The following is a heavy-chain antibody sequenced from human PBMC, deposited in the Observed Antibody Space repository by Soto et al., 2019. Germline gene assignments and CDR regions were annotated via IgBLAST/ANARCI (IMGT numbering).Heavy chain of an antibody. D-gene: IGHD3-16*01. V-gene: IGHV3-23*01. CDR2: ITNNGDNR. J-gene: IGHJ4*03. CDR3: AKESSRNLSPY. CDR1: GFTFSTYA. Sequence: PGGSLRLSCAASGFTFSTYAMNWVRQAPGKGLEWVSGITNNGDNRYYAESVKGRFTISRDNSKNTLYLQMNSLRADDTAIYYCAKESSRNLSPYWGPGTPVNVSS.